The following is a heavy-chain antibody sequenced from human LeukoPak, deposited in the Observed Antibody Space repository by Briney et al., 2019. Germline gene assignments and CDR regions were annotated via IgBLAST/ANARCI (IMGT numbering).Heavy chain of an antibody. D-gene: IGHD6-6*01. CDR3: ARAHSSSSNRAVDY. V-gene: IGHV3-21*01. CDR1: GFTFSSYS. Sequence: GGSLRLSCAASGFTFSSYSMNWVRQAPGKGLEWVSSISSSSYIYYADSVKGRFTISRDNAKNSLYLQMNSLRAEDTAVYYCARAHSSSSNRAVDYWGQGTLVTVSS. CDR2: ISSSSYI. J-gene: IGHJ4*02.